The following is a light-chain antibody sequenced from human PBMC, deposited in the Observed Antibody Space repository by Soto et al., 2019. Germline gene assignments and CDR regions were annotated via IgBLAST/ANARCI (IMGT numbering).Light chain of an antibody. CDR2: GAS. V-gene: IGLV2-23*01. J-gene: IGLJ2*01. Sequence: QSALTQPASVSGSPGQSITISCTGTSSDVGSYNLVSWYQHHPGKAPKLMIYGASERPSGVSNRFSGSKSGNTASLTISGLQPEDEADYYCCAYAGGSLRVFGGGTKLTVL. CDR3: CAYAGGSLRV. CDR1: SSDVGSYNL.